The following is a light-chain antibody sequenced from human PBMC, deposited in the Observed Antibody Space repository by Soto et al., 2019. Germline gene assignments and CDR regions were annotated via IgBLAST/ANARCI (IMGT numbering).Light chain of an antibody. V-gene: IGKV1-8*01. CDR3: XXYYSYPRLT. CDR1: QGISSY. Sequence: AIRMTQSPSSFSASTGDRVTITCRASQGISSYLAWYQQKPGKAPKLLIYAASTLQSGVPARFSGSGSGTXXXXXXXXXXXXXXAXYXCXXYYSYPRLTFGGGTKVEIK. CDR2: AAS. J-gene: IGKJ4*01.